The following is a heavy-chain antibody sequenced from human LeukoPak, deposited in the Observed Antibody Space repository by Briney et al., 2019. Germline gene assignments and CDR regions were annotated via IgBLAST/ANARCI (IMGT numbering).Heavy chain of an antibody. CDR2: IYPGDSET. Sequence: GESLKISCKGLGYSFTSYWIGWVRQMPGKGLEWMGIIYPGDSETRYGPSFQGQVTISVDKSISTAYLQWSSLKASDTAMYYCARRGRNAPFDPWGQGTLVTVSS. CDR3: ARRGRNAPFDP. V-gene: IGHV5-51*01. J-gene: IGHJ5*02. CDR1: GYSFTSYW. D-gene: IGHD1-26*01.